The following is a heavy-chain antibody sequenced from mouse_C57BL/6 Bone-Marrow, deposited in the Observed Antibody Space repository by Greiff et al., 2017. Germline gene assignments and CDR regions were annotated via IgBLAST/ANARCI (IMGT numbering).Heavy chain of an antibody. CDR1: GYTFTSYG. Sequence: QVQLQQSGAELARPGASVKLSCKASGYTFTSYGISWVKQRTGQGLEWIGEIYPRSGNTYYNEKFKGKATLTADKSSSTAYMELRSLTSEDSAVYFCAREFGKYYGSSPFAYWGQGTLVTVSA. D-gene: IGHD1-1*01. J-gene: IGHJ3*01. CDR2: IYPRSGNT. CDR3: AREFGKYYGSSPFAY. V-gene: IGHV1-81*01.